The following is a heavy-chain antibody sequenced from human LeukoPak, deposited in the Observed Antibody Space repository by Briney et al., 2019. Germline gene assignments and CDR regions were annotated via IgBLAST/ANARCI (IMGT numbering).Heavy chain of an antibody. CDR1: GFTFSSYE. Sequence: PGGSLRLSCAASGFTFSSYEMNWVRQAPGKGLEWASYISSSGSTIYYADSVKGRFTISRDNAKNSLYLQMNSLRAEDTAVYYCARGSHYYYDSSGYDYWGQGTLVTVSS. CDR3: ARGSHYYYDSSGYDY. D-gene: IGHD3-22*01. V-gene: IGHV3-48*03. J-gene: IGHJ4*02. CDR2: ISSSGSTI.